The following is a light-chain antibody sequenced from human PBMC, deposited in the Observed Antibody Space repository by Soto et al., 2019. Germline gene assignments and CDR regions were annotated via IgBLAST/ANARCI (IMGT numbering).Light chain of an antibody. V-gene: IGLV2-14*01. J-gene: IGLJ1*01. CDR2: ASS. CDR1: SSDDGGYNY. Sequence: QSALTQPASVSGSTGQSITISCTGTSSDDGGYNYVSWYQHHAGKAPRLMIYASSNRPSGVSHRFSDSRSGNTASLTISGLQAEDEADYYCSSYTSGTTLDVFGTGTKLTVL. CDR3: SSYTSGTTLDV.